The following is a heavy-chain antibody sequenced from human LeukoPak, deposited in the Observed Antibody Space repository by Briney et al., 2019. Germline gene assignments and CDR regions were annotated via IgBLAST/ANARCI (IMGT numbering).Heavy chain of an antibody. CDR1: GLNFPSAW. V-gene: IGHV3-7*04. J-gene: IGHJ4*02. CDR3: ARWGYSSGWYVFDY. D-gene: IGHD6-19*01. CDR2: IKQDGSEK. Sequence: GGSLRLSCAVSGLNFPSAWMNWVRQAPGKGLEWVANIKQDGSEKYYVDSVKGRFTISRDNAKNSLYLQMNSLRAEDTAVYYCARWGYSSGWYVFDYWGQGTLVTVSS.